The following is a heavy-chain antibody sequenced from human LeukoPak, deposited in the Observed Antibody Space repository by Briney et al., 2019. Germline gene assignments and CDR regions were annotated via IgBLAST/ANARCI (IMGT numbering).Heavy chain of an antibody. CDR2: ISSSGSTI. J-gene: IGHJ3*02. V-gene: IGHV3-11*01. CDR1: GFTFSDYY. Sequence: GGSLRLSCAASGFTFSDYYMSWIRQAPGKGLEWVSYISSSGSTIYYADSVKGRFTISRDNAKNSLYLQMNSLRAEDTAVYYCARGAAVVNHDAFDIWGQGTMVTVSS. CDR3: ARGAAVVNHDAFDI. D-gene: IGHD3-22*01.